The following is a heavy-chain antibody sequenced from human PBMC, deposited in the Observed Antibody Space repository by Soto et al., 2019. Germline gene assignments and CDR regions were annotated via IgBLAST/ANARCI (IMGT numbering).Heavy chain of an antibody. J-gene: IGHJ5*02. CDR3: AKDLTRQLAYWLDP. CDR2: INAHSGGT. D-gene: IGHD6-6*01. Sequence: ASVKVSCKASGFSFTGYYIHWLRQAPGQGLEWMGWINAHSGGTEYAQKFQGRVTLTRDTSIATAYLTPTSLTSDDTALYYCAKDLTRQLAYWLDPWGQGTQVTVSS. CDR1: GFSFTGYY. V-gene: IGHV1-2*02.